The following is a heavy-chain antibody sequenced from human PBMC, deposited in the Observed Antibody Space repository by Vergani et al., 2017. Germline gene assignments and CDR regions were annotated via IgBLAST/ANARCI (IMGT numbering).Heavy chain of an antibody. CDR2: ISYDGSNK. CDR1: GFTFSSYA. Sequence: QVQLVESGGGVVQPGRSLRLSCAASGFTFSSYAMHWVRQAPGKGLEWVAVISYDGSNKYYADSVKGRFTISRDNAKNSLYLQMNSLRAEDTALYYCAKGSPDFWSGYFDYWGQGTLVTVSS. CDR3: AKGSPDFWSGYFDY. V-gene: IGHV3-30-3*01. D-gene: IGHD3-3*01. J-gene: IGHJ4*02.